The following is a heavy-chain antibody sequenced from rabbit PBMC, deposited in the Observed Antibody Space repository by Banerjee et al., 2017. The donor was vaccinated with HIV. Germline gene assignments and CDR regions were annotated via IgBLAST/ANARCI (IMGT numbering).Heavy chain of an antibody. V-gene: IGHV1S40*01. CDR2: INTGSGST. Sequence: QSLEESGGGLVQPEGSLTLTCTASGFSFSSNAMCWVRQAPGKGLEWIGCINTGSGSTWYASWAKGRFTISKTSSTTVTLEMTSLTAADTATYFCARRSGWGDNLWGPGTLVTVS. CDR3: ARRSGWGDNL. J-gene: IGHJ4*01. CDR1: GFSFSSNA. D-gene: IGHD4-1*01.